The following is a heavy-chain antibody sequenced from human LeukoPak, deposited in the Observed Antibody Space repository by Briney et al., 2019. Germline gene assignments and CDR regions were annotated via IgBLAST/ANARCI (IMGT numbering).Heavy chain of an antibody. J-gene: IGHJ6*02. CDR3: ARGFQWVEGYSMDV. D-gene: IGHD1-26*01. Sequence: PSETLSLTCAVYGGSFSGYYWSWIRQPPGKGLEWIGEINHRGRTNCNPSLKSRVTISVDTSKNQFSLNLKSVTAADAAVYYCARGFQWVEGYSMDVWGQGTTVTVSS. CDR2: INHRGRT. V-gene: IGHV4-34*01. CDR1: GGSFSGYY.